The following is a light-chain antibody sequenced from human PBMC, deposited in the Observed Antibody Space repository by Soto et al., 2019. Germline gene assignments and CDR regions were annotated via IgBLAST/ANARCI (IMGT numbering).Light chain of an antibody. J-gene: IGLJ2*01. Sequence: QSALTQPPSASGSPGQSVTISCTGTSSDVGGYNYVSWYQQHPGKAPKLMIYEVTKRPSGVPDRFSGSKSGNTASLTVSGLQAEDEADYYCSSYAGSNRMVFGRGTKLTVL. CDR2: EVT. CDR1: SSDVGGYNY. CDR3: SSYAGSNRMV. V-gene: IGLV2-8*01.